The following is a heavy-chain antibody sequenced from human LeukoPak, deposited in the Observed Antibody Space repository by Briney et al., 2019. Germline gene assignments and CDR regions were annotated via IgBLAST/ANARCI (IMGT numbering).Heavy chain of an antibody. CDR2: MNPNSGNT. Sequence: ASVKVSCKASGYTFTSYDINWVRQATGQGLEWMGWMNPNSGNTGYAQKFQGRVTMTRNTSISTAYMELSSLRSEDTAVYYCARDHSSRTWFDPWGQGTLVTVSS. CDR3: ARDHSSRTWFDP. V-gene: IGHV1-8*01. CDR1: GYTFTSYD. D-gene: IGHD6-13*01. J-gene: IGHJ5*02.